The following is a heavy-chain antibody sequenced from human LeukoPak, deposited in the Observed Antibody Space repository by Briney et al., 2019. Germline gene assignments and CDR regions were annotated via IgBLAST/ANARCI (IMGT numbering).Heavy chain of an antibody. CDR3: ARSGGLQKFDY. CDR1: EFTFSNYA. D-gene: IGHD4-11*01. J-gene: IGHJ4*02. Sequence: GRSLRLSCAASEFTFSNYALHWVRQAPGKGLQWVAVISYDGNTVHYADSVKGRFIISRDTSKNTLYLQMNSLRAEDTAVYYCARSGGLQKFDYWGQGTLVTVSS. V-gene: IGHV3-30-3*01. CDR2: ISYDGNTV.